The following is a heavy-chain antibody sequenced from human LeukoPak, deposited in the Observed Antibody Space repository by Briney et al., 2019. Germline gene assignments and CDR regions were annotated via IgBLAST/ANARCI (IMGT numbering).Heavy chain of an antibody. CDR2: ISAYNGNT. D-gene: IGHD3-10*01. Sequence: ASVKVSCKASGYTFTSYGIGWVRQAPGQGLEWMGWISAYNGNTNCAQKLQGRVTMTTDTSISTAYMELSSLRSEDPAVYYCARRDYGSGSYPYLRYYYYYGMDVWGQGTTVTVSS. CDR1: GYTFTSYG. J-gene: IGHJ6*02. V-gene: IGHV1-18*01. CDR3: ARRDYGSGSYPYLRYYYYYGMDV.